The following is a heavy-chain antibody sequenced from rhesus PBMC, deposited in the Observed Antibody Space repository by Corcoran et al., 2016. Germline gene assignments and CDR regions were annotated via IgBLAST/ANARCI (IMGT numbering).Heavy chain of an antibody. CDR3: ARDTSY. CDR2: YGGSSGST. V-gene: IGHV4-127*01. Sequence: QVQLQDSGPGLVKPSETLSLTCAVFGYSISRGSGWSWIRPTPGKGLEWIGYYGGSSGSTNYNPSLKSRVTISKDTSKNQFSLKLSAVTAADTAVYYCARDTSYWGQGVLVTVSS. CDR1: GYSISRGSG. D-gene: IGHD2-15*01. J-gene: IGHJ4*01.